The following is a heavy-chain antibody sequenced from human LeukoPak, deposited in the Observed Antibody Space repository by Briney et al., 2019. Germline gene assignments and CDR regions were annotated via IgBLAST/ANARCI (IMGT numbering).Heavy chain of an antibody. Sequence: PSETLSLTCTVSGGSISSSSYYWGWIRQPPGKGLEWIGSIYYSGSTYYNPSLKSRVTISVDTSKNQVSLKLSSVTAAATGLYYCARLVYYSGGSCIPGYFKHWCQGTLVTVSS. D-gene: IGHD2-15*01. CDR1: GGSISSSSYY. CDR2: IYYSGST. V-gene: IGHV4-39*01. CDR3: ARLVYYSGGSCIPGYFKH. J-gene: IGHJ1*01.